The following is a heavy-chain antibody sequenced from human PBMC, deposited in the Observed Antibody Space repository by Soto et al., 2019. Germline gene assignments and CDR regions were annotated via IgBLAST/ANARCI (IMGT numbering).Heavy chain of an antibody. Sequence: EVQLLESGGALVQPGGSLRLSCAASGFTFNSYVMTWVRQAPGEGLEWVSSISRSGRGSAYYADSVKGRFTISRDNSENTLCLQMNHLRDEDTTLYYCARCRYLDSRDDWVANLPFDHLDLVTLVTFSS. V-gene: IGHV3-23*01. CDR3: ARCRYLDSRDDWVANLPFDH. CDR2: ISRSGRGSA. CDR1: GFTFNSYV. D-gene: IGHD3-22*01. J-gene: IGHJ4*02.